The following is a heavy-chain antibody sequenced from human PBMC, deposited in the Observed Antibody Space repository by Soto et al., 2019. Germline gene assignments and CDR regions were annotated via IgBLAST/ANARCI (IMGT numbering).Heavy chain of an antibody. V-gene: IGHV1-69*13. J-gene: IGHJ5*02. CDR1: GGAFCSSS. CDR3: AEGGGGYDT. D-gene: IGHD3-22*01. CDR2: IIPMFGTT. Sequence: SVKVSCKASGGAFCSSSINWERQAPGQGLEWMGGIIPMFGTTNYAQKLQGRVTLTADESPSTAYMELTDQSSEDTAAYYCAEGGGGYDTCGQGTLGTVSS.